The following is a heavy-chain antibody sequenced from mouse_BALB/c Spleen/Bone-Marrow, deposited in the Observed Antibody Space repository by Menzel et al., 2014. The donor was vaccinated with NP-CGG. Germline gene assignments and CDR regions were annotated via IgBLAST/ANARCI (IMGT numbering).Heavy chain of an antibody. V-gene: IGHV1-80*01. CDR3: ARGGISIDY. CDR2: VYPGDDDT. Sequence: QVQLKQSGAELVRPGSSVKISCKASGYAFSIYWMNWVKQRPGQGLEWIGQVYPGDDDTDYNGKFKGKATLTADRSSSTACMQLNSLTSEDSAVYFCARGGISIDYWGQGTTLTVSS. CDR1: GYAFSIYW. J-gene: IGHJ2*01.